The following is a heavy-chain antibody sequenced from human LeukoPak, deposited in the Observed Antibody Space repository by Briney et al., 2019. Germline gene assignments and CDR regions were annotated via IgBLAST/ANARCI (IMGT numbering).Heavy chain of an antibody. CDR3: TRNRGYYVNDY. D-gene: IGHD1-26*01. J-gene: IGHJ4*02. CDR2: IYYRGST. Sequence: SETLSLTCTVPGGSISSDYWSWIRQPPGKGLEWIGYIYYRGSTNYNPSLKSRVTISVDTSKNQFSLKLSSVTAADTAVYYCTRNRGYYVNDYWGQGILVTVSS. V-gene: IGHV4-59*01. CDR1: GGSISSDY.